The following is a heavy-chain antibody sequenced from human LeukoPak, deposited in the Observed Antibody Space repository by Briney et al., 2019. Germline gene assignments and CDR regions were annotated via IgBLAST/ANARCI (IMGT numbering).Heavy chain of an antibody. D-gene: IGHD3-22*01. J-gene: IGHJ4*02. CDR1: GFTFDDYA. CDR3: ARGGYYYDSSGIEGSFDY. Sequence: GGSLRLSCAASGFTFDDYAMHWVRQAPGTGLEWVSGISWNSGSIGYADSVKGRFTISRDNAKNSLYLQMNSLRAEDTALYYCARGGYYYDSSGIEGSFDYWGQGTLVTVSS. V-gene: IGHV3-9*01. CDR2: ISWNSGSI.